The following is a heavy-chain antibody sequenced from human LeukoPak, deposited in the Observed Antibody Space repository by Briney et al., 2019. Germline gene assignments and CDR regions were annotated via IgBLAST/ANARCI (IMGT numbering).Heavy chain of an antibody. CDR3: ARSSSSSWFYAFDI. CDR2: IKQDGSEK. D-gene: IGHD6-13*01. CDR1: GFNFNNYW. Sequence: PGGSLRLSCAASGFNFNNYWMAWARQTPGKGLEWLASIKQDGSEKYYVDSVKGRFTVSRDNADNLLYLQMNRLRAEDTAVFYCARSSSSSWFYAFDIWGQGTLVTVSA. V-gene: IGHV3-7*01. J-gene: IGHJ3*02.